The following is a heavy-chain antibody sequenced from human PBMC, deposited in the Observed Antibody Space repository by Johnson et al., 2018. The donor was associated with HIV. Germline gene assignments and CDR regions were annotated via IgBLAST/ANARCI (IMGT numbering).Heavy chain of an antibody. Sequence: VQLVESGGGVVQPGGSLRLSCAASGFTVSSNYMNWVRQAPGKGLEWVSVIYSGGTTYHADSVKGRFIISRDNSKSTRYLQMNSLRAEDTAVYYGARAYTYGAFDIWGQGTMVTVSS. CDR1: GFTVSSNY. V-gene: IGHV3-66*01. D-gene: IGHD5-18*01. CDR2: IYSGGTT. J-gene: IGHJ3*02. CDR3: ARAYTYGAFDI.